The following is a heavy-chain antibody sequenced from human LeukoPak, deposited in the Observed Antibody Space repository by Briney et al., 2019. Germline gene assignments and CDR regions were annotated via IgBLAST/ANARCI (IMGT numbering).Heavy chain of an antibody. J-gene: IGHJ6*02. CDR1: GFTFSSYW. D-gene: IGHD4-23*01. CDR2: INSDGSST. V-gene: IGHV3-74*01. Sequence: GGSLRLSCAASGFTFSSYWMHWVRQAPGKGLVWVSRINSDGSSTSYADSVKGRFTISRDNAKNTLYLQMNSLRAEDTAVYYCARDYPWSRWVSYGMDVWGQGTTVTVSS. CDR3: ARDYPWSRWVSYGMDV.